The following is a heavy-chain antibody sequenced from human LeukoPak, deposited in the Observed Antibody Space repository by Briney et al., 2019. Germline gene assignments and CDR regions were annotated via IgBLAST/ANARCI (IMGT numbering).Heavy chain of an antibody. D-gene: IGHD6-19*01. CDR3: ACSGPYSNGGVMTDY. J-gene: IGHJ4*02. CDR1: GLIVNNNY. Sequence: GGSLRLSCAASGLIVNNNYMSWVRQAPGKGLEWVSITYRDGNTSYADSVKGRFTISRDNSKNTLSLQMNSLRAEDTAVYYCACSGPYSNGGVMTDYWGQGTLVTVSS. V-gene: IGHV3-66*01. CDR2: TYRDGNT.